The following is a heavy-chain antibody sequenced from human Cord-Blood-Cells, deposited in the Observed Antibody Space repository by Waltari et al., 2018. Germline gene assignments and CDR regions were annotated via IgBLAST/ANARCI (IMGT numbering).Heavy chain of an antibody. D-gene: IGHD2-2*01. CDR3: ARDRVGYCSSTSCYEGDSYFDY. Sequence: EVQLVESGGGLVQPGGSLRLSCAASGFTFRSYSMNWVRQAPGKGLEWVSYISSSSSTIYYADSVKGRFTISRDNAKNSLYLQMNSLRDEDTAVYYCARDRVGYCSSTSCYEGDSYFDYWGQGTLVTVSS. CDR2: ISSSSSTI. CDR1: GFTFRSYS. J-gene: IGHJ4*02. V-gene: IGHV3-48*02.